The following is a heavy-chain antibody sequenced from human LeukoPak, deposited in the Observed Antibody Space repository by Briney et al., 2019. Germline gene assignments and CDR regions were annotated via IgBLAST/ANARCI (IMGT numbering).Heavy chain of an antibody. J-gene: IGHJ6*02. CDR3: ARDLSSYGMDV. D-gene: IGHD6-6*01. CDR2: IGTAGDT. CDR1: GFTFSSYD. Sequence: GGSLRLSCAASGFTFSSYDMHWVRQATGEGLEWVSAIGTAGDTYYPGSVKGRFTISRENAKNSLYLQMNSLRAGDTAVYYCARDLSSYGMDVWGQGTTVTVSS. V-gene: IGHV3-13*01.